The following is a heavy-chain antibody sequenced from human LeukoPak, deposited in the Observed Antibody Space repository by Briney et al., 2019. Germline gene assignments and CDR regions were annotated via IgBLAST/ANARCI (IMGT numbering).Heavy chain of an antibody. V-gene: IGHV1-18*01. D-gene: IGHD5-18*01. J-gene: IGHJ4*02. CDR2: ISTYNGNT. CDR3: ARDSPPFDTAMTESFDY. Sequence: ASVKVSCKTSGYTFINFGISWVRQAPGQGLEWVGWISTYNGNTNYAQKLQGRVTMTTDTSTSTAYVELRSLRFDDTAVYYCARDSPPFDTAMTESFDYWGQGTLVTVSS. CDR1: GYTFINFG.